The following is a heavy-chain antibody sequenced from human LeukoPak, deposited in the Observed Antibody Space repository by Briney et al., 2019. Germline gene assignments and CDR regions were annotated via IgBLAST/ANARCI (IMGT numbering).Heavy chain of an antibody. CDR2: IYYNGNT. Sequence: SETLSLTCSVSDGSINSYYWNWIRRPPGKGLEWIGYIYYNGNTNYSPSLKSRVTMSVDTSKNLFSLKVSSVIAADTAVYYCARGRSNYYGMDVWGQGTTVTVSS. V-gene: IGHV4-59*01. J-gene: IGHJ6*02. D-gene: IGHD1-26*01. CDR1: DGSINSYY. CDR3: ARGRSNYYGMDV.